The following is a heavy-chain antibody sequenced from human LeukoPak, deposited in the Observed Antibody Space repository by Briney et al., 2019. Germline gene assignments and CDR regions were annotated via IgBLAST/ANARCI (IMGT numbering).Heavy chain of an antibody. CDR1: GFTFSSYA. V-gene: IGHV3-23*01. CDR2: ISGSGGST. D-gene: IGHD5-12*01. CDR3: AKPQSSEWLRLGGVNY. J-gene: IGHJ4*02. Sequence: GGSLRLSCAASGFTFSSYAMSWVRQAPGKGLEWVSAISGSGGSTYYADSVKGRFTISRDNSKNTLYLQMNSLRAEDTAVYYCAKPQSSEWLRLGGVNYWGQGTLVTVSS.